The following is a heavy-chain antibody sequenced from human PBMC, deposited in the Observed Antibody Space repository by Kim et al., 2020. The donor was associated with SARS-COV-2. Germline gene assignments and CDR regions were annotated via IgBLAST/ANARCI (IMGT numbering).Heavy chain of an antibody. J-gene: IGHJ5*02. CDR1: GGSISSSSYY. CDR3: ARLIHVPAYNWFDP. Sequence: SETLSLTCTVSGGSISSSSYYWGWIRQPPGKGLEWIGSIYYSGSTYYNPSLKSRVTISVDTSKNQFSLKLSSVTAADTAVYYCARLIHVPAYNWFDPWGQGTLVTVSS. V-gene: IGHV4-39*01. D-gene: IGHD3-16*01. CDR2: IYYSGST.